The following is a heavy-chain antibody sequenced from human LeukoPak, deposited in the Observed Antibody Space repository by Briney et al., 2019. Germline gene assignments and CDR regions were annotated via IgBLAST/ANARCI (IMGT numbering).Heavy chain of an antibody. CDR3: TTADSSGYYYVGDAFDI. CDR1: GFTFSNAW. D-gene: IGHD3-22*01. CDR2: IKSKTDGGTT. J-gene: IGHJ3*02. Sequence: GGSLRLSCAASGFTFSNAWMSWVRQAPGMGLEWVGRIKSKTDGGTTDYAAPVKGRFTISRDDSKNTLYLQMNSLKTEDTAVYYCTTADSSGYYYVGDAFDIWGQGTMVTVSS. V-gene: IGHV3-15*01.